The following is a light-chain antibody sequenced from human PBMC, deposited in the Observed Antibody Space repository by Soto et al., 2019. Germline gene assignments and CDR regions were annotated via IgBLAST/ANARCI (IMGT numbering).Light chain of an antibody. CDR2: AAS. J-gene: IGKJ1*01. V-gene: IGKV1-39*01. CDR1: QSISSC. CDR3: QQSYSAEAT. Sequence: DMQMTQSPSTLSASVGDRVTITGLASQSISSCLAWYQQKPGKAPKLLIYAASSLQSGVPSRFSGSRSGTDFTLTISSLQPEDFATYYCQQSYSAEATFSQGTKVDIK.